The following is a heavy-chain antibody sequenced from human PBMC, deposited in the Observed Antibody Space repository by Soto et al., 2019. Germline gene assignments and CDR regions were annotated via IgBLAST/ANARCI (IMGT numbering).Heavy chain of an antibody. CDR3: TRGPRPISTGTGAY. CDR1: GFIFKMYW. CDR2: IYNDGTYS. Sequence: GGSLRLSCATSGFIFKMYWMHWVRQSPGKGLVWISRIYNDGTYSDYADSVRGRFTISRDNVNDTLYLQMNNLRAEDSGLYYFTRGPRPISTGTGAYWGQGTQVTVSS. D-gene: IGHD3-10*01. V-gene: IGHV3-74*01. J-gene: IGHJ4*02.